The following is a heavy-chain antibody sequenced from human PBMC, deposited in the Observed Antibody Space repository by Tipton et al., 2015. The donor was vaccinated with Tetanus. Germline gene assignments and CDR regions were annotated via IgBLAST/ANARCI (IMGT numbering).Heavy chain of an antibody. J-gene: IGHJ3*02. V-gene: IGHV3-33*06. CDR3: AKSRSGSYTDGCDI. Sequence: SLRLSCAASAFTFSTYPMNWVRQAPGKGLEWVSVIWFDGSNKYYADSVKGRFTISRDNSKNTLYLEMNSLRAEDTAVYYCAKSRSGSYTDGCDIWGRGTMVIVSS. CDR1: AFTFSTYP. D-gene: IGHD1-26*01. CDR2: IWFDGSNK.